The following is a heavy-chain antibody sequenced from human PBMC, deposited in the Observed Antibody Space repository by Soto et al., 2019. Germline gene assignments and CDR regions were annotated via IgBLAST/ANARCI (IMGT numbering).Heavy chain of an antibody. V-gene: IGHV1-18*01. J-gene: IGHJ6*03. Sequence: QVQLVQSGAEVKKPGASVKVSCKASGYTFTSYGISWVRQAPGQGLEWMGWISAYNGNTNYAQKLQGRVTMTTDTSTSTAYMELRSLRSDDTAVYYCARNVDTAMVTVFYYYYYMDVWGKGTTVTVSS. CDR1: GYTFTSYG. CDR3: ARNVDTAMVTVFYYYYYMDV. CDR2: ISAYNGNT. D-gene: IGHD5-18*01.